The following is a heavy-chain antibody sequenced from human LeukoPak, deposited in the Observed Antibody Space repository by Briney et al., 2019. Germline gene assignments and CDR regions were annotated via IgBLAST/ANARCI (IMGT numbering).Heavy chain of an antibody. CDR3: ARVFVGSGYYYGDY. V-gene: IGHV1-18*01. J-gene: IGHJ4*02. Sequence: ASVKVSCKASGFSFSSYGIGWVRQAPGQGLEWMGWISGYNGNTNYAQKFQGRVTMTTDTSTSTAYMDLRSLRSDDTAVYYCARVFVGSGYYYGDYWGQGTLVTVSS. D-gene: IGHD3-22*01. CDR1: GFSFSSYG. CDR2: ISGYNGNT.